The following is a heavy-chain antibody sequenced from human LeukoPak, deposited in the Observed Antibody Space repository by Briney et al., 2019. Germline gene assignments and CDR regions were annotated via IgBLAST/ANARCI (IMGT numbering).Heavy chain of an antibody. CDR2: ISGRGGDI. V-gene: IGHV3-23*01. CDR1: GFTLSNHA. D-gene: IGHD1-26*01. J-gene: IGHJ4*02. CDR3: AKLSPGVREEY. Sequence: GGSLRLSCAPSGFTLSNHAMSWVPQPPGKGGEWVSGISGRGGDIHYAQTVKGRFTLSRDNSRNTLYLQMNSLRAEDTAVYYCAKLSPGVREEYWGQGSLVTVSS.